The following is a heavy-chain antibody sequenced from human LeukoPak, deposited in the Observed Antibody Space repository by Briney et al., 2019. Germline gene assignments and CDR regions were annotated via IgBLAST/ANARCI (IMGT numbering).Heavy chain of an antibody. Sequence: PSETLSLTCAVYGGSLSGYYWSWIRQPPGKGLEWIGEINHSGSTNYNPSLKSRVTISVDTSKNQFSLKLSSVTAADTAVYYCARRPRAWGSGSFYYFDYWGQGTLVTVSS. D-gene: IGHD3-10*01. V-gene: IGHV4-34*01. J-gene: IGHJ4*02. CDR1: GGSLSGYY. CDR2: INHSGST. CDR3: ARRPRAWGSGSFYYFDY.